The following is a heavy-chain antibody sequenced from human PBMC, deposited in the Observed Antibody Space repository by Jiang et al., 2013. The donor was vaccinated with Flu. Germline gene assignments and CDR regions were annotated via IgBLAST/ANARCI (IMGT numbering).Heavy chain of an antibody. D-gene: IGHD2-15*01. J-gene: IGHJ4*02. CDR2: INPNSGGT. CDR1: GYTFTGYY. CDR3: ARENPGVVAAFFL. V-gene: IGHV1-2*02. Sequence: SGAEVKKPGASVKVSCKASGYTFTGYYMHWVRQAPGQGLEWMGWINPNSGGTNYAQKFQGRVTMTRDTSISTAYMELSRLRSDDTAVYYCARENPGVVAAFFLWGQGTLVTVSS.